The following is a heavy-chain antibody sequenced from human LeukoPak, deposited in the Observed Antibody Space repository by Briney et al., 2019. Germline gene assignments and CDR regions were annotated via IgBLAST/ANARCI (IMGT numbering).Heavy chain of an antibody. Sequence: GASVKVSCKASGGTFSSYAISWVRQAPGQGLEWMGRIIPILGIANYAQKFQGRVTITADKSTSTAYMELSSLRSEDTAVYYCARVVASLDYYYYYGMDVWGQGTTVTVSS. J-gene: IGHJ6*02. CDR3: ARVVASLDYYYYYGMDV. CDR2: IIPILGIA. CDR1: GGTFSSYA. V-gene: IGHV1-69*04. D-gene: IGHD5-12*01.